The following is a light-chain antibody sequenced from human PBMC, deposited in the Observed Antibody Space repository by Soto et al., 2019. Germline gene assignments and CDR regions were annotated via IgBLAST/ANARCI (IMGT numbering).Light chain of an antibody. CDR2: KVS. J-gene: IGKJ2*01. V-gene: IGKV2-30*01. Sequence: DVVMTQSPLSLPVTLGQPASISCRSSQSLVNSDGNTFLTWFQQRPGQSPRRLIYKVSNRDSGVPDRFSGSGSGAAFTLRISRVEAEDVGVYFCMQGTHWPFTFGQGTKLEI. CDR3: MQGTHWPFT. CDR1: QSLVNSDGNTF.